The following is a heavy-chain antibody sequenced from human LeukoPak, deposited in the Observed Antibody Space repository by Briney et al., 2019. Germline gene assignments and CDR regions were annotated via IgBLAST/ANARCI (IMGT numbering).Heavy chain of an antibody. Sequence: SETLSLTCTVSGDSISSYYWTWIRQPAGKGLEWIGRIYSSGSTNYKPSLKSRVTVSVDKSRNQFSLKLSSVTAADTAVYYCVATGNGSHAFHIGAKGQWSPSLQ. CDR3: VATGNGSHAFHI. D-gene: IGHD2-8*01. V-gene: IGHV4-4*07. CDR1: GDSISSYY. J-gene: IGHJ3*02. CDR2: IYSSGST.